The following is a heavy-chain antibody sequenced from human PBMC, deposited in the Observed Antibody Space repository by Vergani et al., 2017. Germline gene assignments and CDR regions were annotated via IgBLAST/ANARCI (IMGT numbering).Heavy chain of an antibody. V-gene: IGHV3-11*01. CDR1: GFTFSDYY. Sequence: QVQLVESGGGLVKPGGSLRLSCAASGFTFSDYYMSWIRQAPGKGLEWVSYISSSGSTIYYADSVKGRFTISRDNAKNALYLQMNSLRAEDTAVYYCARAESYDILTGYYTYGMDVWGQGTTVTVSS. CDR2: ISSSGSTI. D-gene: IGHD3-9*01. CDR3: ARAESYDILTGYYTYGMDV. J-gene: IGHJ6*02.